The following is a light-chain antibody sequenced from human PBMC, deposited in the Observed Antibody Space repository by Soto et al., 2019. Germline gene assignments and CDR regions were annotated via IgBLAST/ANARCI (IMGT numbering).Light chain of an antibody. Sequence: QSALTQPASVSGSPGQSLTISCTGTSSDVGSYNLVSWYQQHPGKAPKLMIYEGSKRPSGFSNRFSGSKSGNTASLTISGLQAEDEADYYCCSYAGSRYVFGTGTKVTVL. V-gene: IGLV2-23*01. CDR1: SSDVGSYNL. CDR3: CSYAGSRYV. CDR2: EGS. J-gene: IGLJ1*01.